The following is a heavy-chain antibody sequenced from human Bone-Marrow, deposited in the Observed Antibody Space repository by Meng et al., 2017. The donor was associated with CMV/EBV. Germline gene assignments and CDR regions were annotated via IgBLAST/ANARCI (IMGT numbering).Heavy chain of an antibody. CDR3: ARQKLVVLWFGETHTANWFDP. CDR1: GFTFSSYA. Sequence: LSLTCAASGFTFSSYAMHWVRQAPGKGLEWVAVISYDGSNKYYADSVKGRFTISRDNSKNTLYLQMNSLRAEDTAVYYCARQKLVVLWFGETHTANWFDPWGQGTLVTVSS. J-gene: IGHJ5*02. V-gene: IGHV3-30*04. CDR2: ISYDGSNK. D-gene: IGHD3-10*01.